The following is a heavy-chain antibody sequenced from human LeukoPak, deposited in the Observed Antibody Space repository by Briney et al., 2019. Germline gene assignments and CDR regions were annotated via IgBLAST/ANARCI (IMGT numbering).Heavy chain of an antibody. CDR2: INHREST. J-gene: IGHJ4*02. D-gene: IGHD4/OR15-4a*01. CDR1: GGSFSIYY. V-gene: IGHV4-34*01. Sequence: SETLSLTCAVYGGSFSIYYWSWLRQSPGKGLEWIAEINHRESTNYNPSLKSRVTLSVDTSKNQFSLRLNTVTAADTAVYYCARRVRSADYRLDFWGQGILVTVSS. CDR3: ARRVRSADYRLDF.